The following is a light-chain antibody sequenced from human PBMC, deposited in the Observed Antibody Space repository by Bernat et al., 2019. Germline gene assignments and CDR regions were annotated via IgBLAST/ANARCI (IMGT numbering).Light chain of an antibody. Sequence: QSALTPPRSVSGSPGQSVTISCTGTSSDVGTYKHVSWYQQHPGKAPKLMIYDVTQRPSGVPDRFSGSKSGNTASLTISGLQAEDEADYYCCSYAGSYTWVFGGGTKLTVL. V-gene: IGLV2-11*01. CDR3: CSYAGSYTWV. CDR2: DVT. J-gene: IGLJ3*02. CDR1: SSDVGTYKH.